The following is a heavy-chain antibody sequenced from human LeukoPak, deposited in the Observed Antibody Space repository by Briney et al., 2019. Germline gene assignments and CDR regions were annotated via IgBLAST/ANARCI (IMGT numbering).Heavy chain of an antibody. Sequence: ASVKVSCKASGYTFTSYYMHWVRQAPGQGLEWMGIINPSGGSTSYAQKFQGRVTMTRDTSTSTVYMELSSLRYEDTAVYYCARDAPPGVYCSSTSCQNNWFDPWGQGTLVTVSS. CDR1: GYTFTSYY. CDR3: ARDAPPGVYCSSTSCQNNWFDP. V-gene: IGHV1-46*01. CDR2: INPSGGST. D-gene: IGHD2-2*01. J-gene: IGHJ5*02.